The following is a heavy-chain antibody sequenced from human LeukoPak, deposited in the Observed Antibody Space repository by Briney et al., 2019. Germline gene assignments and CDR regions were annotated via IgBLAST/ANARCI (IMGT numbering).Heavy chain of an antibody. CDR2: INPNSGGT. J-gene: IGHJ5*02. V-gene: IGHV1-2*02. Sequence: GASVKVSCKASGYTFTGYYMHWVRQAPGQGLEWMGWINPNSGGTNYAQKFQGRVTMTRDTSISTAYMELSRLRSDDTAVYYCARESPGGIVVVPAANWFDPWGQGTLVTVSS. D-gene: IGHD2-2*01. CDR3: ARESPGGIVVVPAANWFDP. CDR1: GYTFTGYY.